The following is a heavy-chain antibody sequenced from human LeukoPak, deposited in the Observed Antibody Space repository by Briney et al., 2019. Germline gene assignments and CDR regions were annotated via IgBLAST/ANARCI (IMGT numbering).Heavy chain of an antibody. D-gene: IGHD1-7*01. Sequence: PSQTQSLTCAVSGGSISSGGYSWSWIRQPPGKGLEWIGYIYHSGSTYYNPSLKSRVTISVDRSKNQFSLKLSSVTAADTAVYYCARGEAINWNYNWYFDLWGRGTLVTVSS. CDR3: ARGEAINWNYNWYFDL. J-gene: IGHJ2*01. CDR2: IYHSGST. V-gene: IGHV4-30-2*01. CDR1: GGSISSGGYS.